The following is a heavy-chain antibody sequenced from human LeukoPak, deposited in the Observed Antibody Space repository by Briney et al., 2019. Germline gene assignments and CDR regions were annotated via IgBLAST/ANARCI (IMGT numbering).Heavy chain of an antibody. D-gene: IGHD2-8*01. Sequence: GRSLSLSCAASGFTFTSYAMHWVRQAPGKGLEWLSVISYDSSNKYYADSVRGRFTISRDNSKNTLYLQMNSLRAEDTAVYTCARAYCTTTACHAFDIWGQGTVVAVSS. CDR3: ARAYCTTTACHAFDI. V-gene: IGHV3-30*04. J-gene: IGHJ3*02. CDR2: ISYDSSNK. CDR1: GFTFTSYA.